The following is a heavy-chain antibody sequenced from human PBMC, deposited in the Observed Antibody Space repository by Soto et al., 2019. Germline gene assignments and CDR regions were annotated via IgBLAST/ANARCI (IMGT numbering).Heavy chain of an antibody. D-gene: IGHD3-22*01. CDR2: ISGSGGST. J-gene: IGHJ4*02. CDR3: AKDLRGHDSSGFPKDKV. CDR1: GFTFSSYA. Sequence: PGGSLRLSCAASGFTFSSYAMSWVRQAPGKGLEWVSAISGSGGSTYYADSVKGRFTISRDNSKNTLYLQMNSLRAEDTAVYYCAKDLRGHDSSGFPKDKVRGQGTLVTVSS. V-gene: IGHV3-23*01.